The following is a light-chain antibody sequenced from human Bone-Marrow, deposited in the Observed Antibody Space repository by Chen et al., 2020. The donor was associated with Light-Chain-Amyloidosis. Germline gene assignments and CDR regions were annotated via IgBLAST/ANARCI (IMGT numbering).Light chain of an antibody. CDR2: VSS. CDR3: QQYGTSPLT. J-gene: IGKJ4*01. V-gene: IGKV3-20*01. CDR1: QTISSNY. Sequence: EIVLTQSPGTLSLSPGEGANLSCRASQTISSNYITWYQQKFGQAPRLLIYVSSSRATGIPDRFAGSGSGTDFTLTINRLEPEDFAMYYCQQYGTSPLTFGGGTKVEIK.